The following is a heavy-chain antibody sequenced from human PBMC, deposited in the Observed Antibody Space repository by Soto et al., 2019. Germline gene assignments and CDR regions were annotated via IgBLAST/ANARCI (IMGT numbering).Heavy chain of an antibody. Sequence: HVLLVQSGPEVRKPGASVNVSCMASGDSFSKFGINWVRQAPGQGLEWMGWISGYSGQTNYAQKFQGRVTMTRDTSTPTAYMELRTLRSDDTAVYFCASDHSGPDWGQGTLVTVSS. CDR1: GDSFSKFG. V-gene: IGHV1-18*01. D-gene: IGHD6-25*01. J-gene: IGHJ4*02. CDR3: ASDHSGPD. CDR2: ISGYSGQT.